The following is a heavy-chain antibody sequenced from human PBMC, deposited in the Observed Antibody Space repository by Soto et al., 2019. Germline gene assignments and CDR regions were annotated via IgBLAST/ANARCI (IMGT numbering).Heavy chain of an antibody. Sequence: ASVKVSCKASGYTFTGYYMHWVRQAPGQGLEWMGWINPNSGGTNYAQKFQGWVTMTRDTSISTAYMELSRLRSDDTAVYYCARDPTVGGVIVISYGMDAWGQGTTVTVSS. D-gene: IGHD3-16*02. J-gene: IGHJ6*02. CDR2: INPNSGGT. CDR1: GYTFTGYY. CDR3: ARDPTVGGVIVISYGMDA. V-gene: IGHV1-2*04.